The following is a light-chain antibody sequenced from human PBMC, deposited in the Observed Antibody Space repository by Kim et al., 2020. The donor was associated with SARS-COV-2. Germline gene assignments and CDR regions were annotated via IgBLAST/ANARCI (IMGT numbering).Light chain of an antibody. CDR3: QKYDSAPWT. Sequence: DIQMTQSPSSLSASVGDRVTITCRSSQDISNFLAWYQQKPGKVPKVLIYAASVLQSGVPSRFSGSGSGTDFTLTISSLQPEDVATYYCQKYDSAPWTFGQGTKVDIK. CDR2: AAS. CDR1: QDISNF. V-gene: IGKV1-27*01. J-gene: IGKJ1*01.